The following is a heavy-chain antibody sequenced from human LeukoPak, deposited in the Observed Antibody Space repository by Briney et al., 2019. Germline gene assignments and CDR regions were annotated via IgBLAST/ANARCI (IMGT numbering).Heavy chain of an antibody. CDR1: GYTFTSYD. D-gene: IGHD2-15*01. CDR3: ARGPVVVVAATPSLFDY. V-gene: IGHV1-8*01. Sequence: ASVKVSCKASGYTFTSYDINWVRQATGQGLEWMGWMNPNSGNTGYAQKFQGRVTMTRNTSISTAYMELSSLRSEDTAVYYCARGPVVVVAATPSLFDYWGQGTLVTVSS. CDR2: MNPNSGNT. J-gene: IGHJ4*02.